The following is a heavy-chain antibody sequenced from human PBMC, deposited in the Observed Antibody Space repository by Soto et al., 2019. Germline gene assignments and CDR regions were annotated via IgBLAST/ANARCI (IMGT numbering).Heavy chain of an antibody. CDR1: GYTFTSYY. J-gene: IGHJ5*02. CDR3: ASDDYGDYDRYGLDP. Sequence: GASVKVSCKASGYTFTSYYMHWVRQAPGQGLEWMGIINPSGGSTSYAQKFQGRVTMTRDTSTSTVYMELSSLRSEDTAVYYCASDDYGDYDRYGLDPWGQGTLVTVSS. D-gene: IGHD4-17*01. V-gene: IGHV1-46*03. CDR2: INPSGGST.